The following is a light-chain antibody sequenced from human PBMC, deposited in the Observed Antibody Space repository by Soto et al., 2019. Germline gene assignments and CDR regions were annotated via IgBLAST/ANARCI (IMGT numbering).Light chain of an antibody. J-gene: IGKJ2*01. CDR3: QQTYSIPHT. V-gene: IGKV1-39*01. Sequence: DIQMTQSPSSLSASVGDRVTITCRASQSISSDLNWFQQKPGKAPNLLIYAASSLQRGVPSRFSGSGSGTDFTLTISSLQPEDFAAYYCQQTYSIPHTFGQGTKLEIK. CDR1: QSISSD. CDR2: AAS.